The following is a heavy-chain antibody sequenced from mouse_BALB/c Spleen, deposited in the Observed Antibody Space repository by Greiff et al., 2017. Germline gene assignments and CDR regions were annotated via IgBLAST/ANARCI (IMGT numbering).Heavy chain of an antibody. D-gene: IGHD2-1*01. CDR2: ISSGGSYT. J-gene: IGHJ4*01. V-gene: IGHV5-6-4*01. CDR1: GFTFSSYT. CDR3: TREGNYGGYAMDY. Sequence: EVQRVESGGGLVKPGGSLKLSCAASGFTFSSYTMSWVRQTPEKRLEWVATISSGGSYTYYPDSVKGRFTISRDNAKNTLYLQMSSLKSEDTAMYYCTREGNYGGYAMDYWGQGTSVTVSS.